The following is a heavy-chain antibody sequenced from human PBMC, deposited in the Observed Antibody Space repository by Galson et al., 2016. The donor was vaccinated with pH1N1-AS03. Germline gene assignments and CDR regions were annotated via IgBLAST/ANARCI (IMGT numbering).Heavy chain of an antibody. CDR3: ARDGPPQGISVAGSFDF. Sequence: SLRLSCAAPGFPFSGYSMNWVRQAPGKGLEWVSFISTSSSSIYYADSVKGRFTISRDHAQNLLYLQMNSLRDEDTAVYYCARDGPPQGISVAGSFDFWGQGTLVTVSS. CDR1: GFPFSGYS. CDR2: ISTSSSSI. J-gene: IGHJ4*02. D-gene: IGHD6-19*01. V-gene: IGHV3-21*01.